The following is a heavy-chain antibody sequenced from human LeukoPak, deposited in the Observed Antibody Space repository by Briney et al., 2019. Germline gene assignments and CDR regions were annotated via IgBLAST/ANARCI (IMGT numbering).Heavy chain of an antibody. J-gene: IGHJ5*02. CDR2: IYHSGST. V-gene: IGHV4-38-2*01. Sequence: PSETLSLTCAVSGYSISSGYYWGWIRQPPGKGLEWIGSIYHSGSTYYNPSLKSRVTISVDTSKNQFSLKLSSVTAADTAAYYCARTYYYYSSGRAKVRFDPWGQGTLVTVSS. CDR3: ARTYYYYSSGRAKVRFDP. CDR1: GYSISSGYY. D-gene: IGHD3-22*01.